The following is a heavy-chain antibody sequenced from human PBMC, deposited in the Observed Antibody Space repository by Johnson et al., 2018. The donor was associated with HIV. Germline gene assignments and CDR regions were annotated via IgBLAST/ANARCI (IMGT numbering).Heavy chain of an antibody. Sequence: QVQLVESGGGVVQPGGSLRLSCAASGLTFSSYGMHWVRQAPGKGLEWVAFIRYDGSNKNYADSVKGRFTISRDNSKNTLYLQMNSLRAEDTAVYYCARESANSGRYSGAFDIWGQGTMVTVSS. CDR1: GLTFSSYG. V-gene: IGHV3-30*02. CDR2: IRYDGSNK. CDR3: ARESANSGRYSGAFDI. D-gene: IGHD1-26*01. J-gene: IGHJ3*02.